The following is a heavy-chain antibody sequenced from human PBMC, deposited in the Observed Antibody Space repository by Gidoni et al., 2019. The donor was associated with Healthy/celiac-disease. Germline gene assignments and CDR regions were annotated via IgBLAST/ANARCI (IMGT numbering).Heavy chain of an antibody. D-gene: IGHD2-2*01. CDR1: GFTFSSYA. V-gene: IGHV3-30*01. Sequence: QVQLVESGGGVVQPGRSLRLSCAASGFTFSSYAMHWVRQAPGKGLEWVAVISYDGSNKYYADSVKGRFTISRDNSKNTLYLQMNSLRAEDTAVYYCARDSYCSSTSCYGVDYWGQGTLVTVSS. CDR3: ARDSYCSSTSCYGVDY. CDR2: ISYDGSNK. J-gene: IGHJ4*02.